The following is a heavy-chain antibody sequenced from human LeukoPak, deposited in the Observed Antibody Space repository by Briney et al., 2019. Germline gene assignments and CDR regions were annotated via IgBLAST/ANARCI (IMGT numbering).Heavy chain of an antibody. CDR2: IYYSGST. V-gene: IGHV4-59*08. Sequence: SETLSLTRTVSGGSISSYQWSWIRQPPGKGLEWIGYIYYSGSTKYNPSLKSRVTISVDTSKNQFSLKLSSVTAADTAVYYCARHVAGIDIFDYWGQGTLVTVSS. CDR1: GGSISSYQ. D-gene: IGHD6-19*01. CDR3: ARHVAGIDIFDY. J-gene: IGHJ4*02.